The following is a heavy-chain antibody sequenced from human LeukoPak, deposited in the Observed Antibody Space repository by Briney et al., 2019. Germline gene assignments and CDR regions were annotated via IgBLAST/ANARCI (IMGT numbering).Heavy chain of an antibody. D-gene: IGHD3-22*01. Sequence: SETLSLTCTVPGGSISSYYWGWFRQPAGKGLEWIGRIYSSGSTNYNPSLKRRVTMSVDTCKNQFSLKLSSVTAADTAVYYCARDDSSGYYSYNAFDIWGQGTMVTVSS. J-gene: IGHJ3*02. CDR2: IYSSGST. CDR3: ARDDSSGYYSYNAFDI. CDR1: GGSISSYY. V-gene: IGHV4-4*07.